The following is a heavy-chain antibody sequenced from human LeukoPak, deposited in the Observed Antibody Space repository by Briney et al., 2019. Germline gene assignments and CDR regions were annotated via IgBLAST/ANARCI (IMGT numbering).Heavy chain of an antibody. Sequence: SETLSLTCTVSGGSISSSSYYWGWIRQPPGKGLEWIGSVYYSGSTYYNPSLKSRVTISVDTSKNQFSLKLSSVTAADTAVYYCAGGGAPRPTGRFWGQGTLVTVSS. CDR1: GGSISSSSYY. CDR3: AGGGAPRPTGRF. CDR2: VYYSGST. J-gene: IGHJ4*02. V-gene: IGHV4-39*01. D-gene: IGHD3-16*01.